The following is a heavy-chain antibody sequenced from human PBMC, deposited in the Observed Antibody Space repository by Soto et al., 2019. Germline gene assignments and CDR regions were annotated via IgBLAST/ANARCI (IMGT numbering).Heavy chain of an antibody. D-gene: IGHD5-12*01. Sequence: PGGSLRLSCAASGFTFSNAWMNWVRQAPGKGLEWVGRIKSKTDGGTTDYAAPVKGRFTISRDDSKNTLYLQMNSLKTEDTAVYYCTTDVDRGGYDSNYYYGMDVWGQGTTVTVSS. J-gene: IGHJ6*02. CDR2: IKSKTDGGTT. CDR1: GFTFSNAW. CDR3: TTDVDRGGYDSNYYYGMDV. V-gene: IGHV3-15*07.